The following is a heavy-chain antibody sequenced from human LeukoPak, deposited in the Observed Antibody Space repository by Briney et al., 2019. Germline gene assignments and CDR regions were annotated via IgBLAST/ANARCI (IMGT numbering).Heavy chain of an antibody. J-gene: IGHJ4*02. CDR1: GLTFSTYW. CDR3: ATHPGDYWFGYLQL. Sequence: GGSLRLSCAASGLTFSTYWMTWVRQAPGKGLEWVANIKQDGSDIYYVDSAKGRFTISRDNAKNSLYLQMNSLRAEDTAVYYCATHPGDYWFGYLQLWGQGTLVTVSS. CDR2: IKQDGSDI. V-gene: IGHV3-7*01. D-gene: IGHD3-10*01.